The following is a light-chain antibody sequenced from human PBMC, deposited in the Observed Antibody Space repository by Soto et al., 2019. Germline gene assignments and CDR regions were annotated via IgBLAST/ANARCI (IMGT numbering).Light chain of an antibody. CDR2: QDS. V-gene: IGLV3-1*01. CDR1: QLGDKY. J-gene: IGLJ1*01. CDR3: QAWDSSTANV. Sequence: SYELTQPPSVSVSPGQTASITCSGDQLGDKYACWYQQKPCQSPVLVIYQDSKRTSGIPERFSGSNSGNTATLTISGTQAMYEADYYCQAWDSSTANVFGTGTKVTVL.